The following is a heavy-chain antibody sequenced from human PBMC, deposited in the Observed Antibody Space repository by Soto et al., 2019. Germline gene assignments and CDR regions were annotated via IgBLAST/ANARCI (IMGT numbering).Heavy chain of an antibody. D-gene: IGHD2-2*01. CDR3: AKDQDIIVGAPDAMSNAFDI. Sequence: EVQLLESGGGLVQPGGSLRLSCAASGFTFSSYAMSWVRQAPGKGLEWVSVISGSGHSTYYADSVKGRFTISRDNSKNPLYLQRNSLRVEDTAVYYCAKDQDIIVGAPDAMSNAFDIWGQWTMVTVSS. V-gene: IGHV3-23*01. CDR2: ISGSGHST. J-gene: IGHJ3*02. CDR1: GFTFSSYA.